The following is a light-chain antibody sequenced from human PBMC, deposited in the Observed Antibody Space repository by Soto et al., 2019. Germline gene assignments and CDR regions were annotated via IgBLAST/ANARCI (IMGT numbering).Light chain of an antibody. CDR2: EVV. J-gene: IGLJ1*01. CDR1: KNDIGGYDF. CDR3: KSYAGSNTYV. V-gene: IGLV2-8*01. Sequence: QSALTQPPSASGAPGQSVTISCTGTKNDIGGYDFVSWYQHHPGKAPRLIIYEVVQRPSGVADRFSGTKSGNTASLTVSGLQAADEADYFCKSYAGSNTYVFGSGTKVTVL.